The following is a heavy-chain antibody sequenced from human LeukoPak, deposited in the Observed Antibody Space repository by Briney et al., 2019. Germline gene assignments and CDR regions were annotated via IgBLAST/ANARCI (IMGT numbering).Heavy chain of an antibody. CDR1: GYTFISYY. J-gene: IGHJ4*02. CDR2: INPSGGST. CDR3: ATPRPYSSSWYIFDY. D-gene: IGHD6-13*01. V-gene: IGHV1-46*01. Sequence: ASVKVSCKGSGYTFISYYLHWVRQAPGQGLEWMGIINPSGGSTSYAQKFQGRVTMTEDTSTDTAYMELSSLRSEDTAVYYCATPRPYSSSWYIFDYWGQGTLVTVSS.